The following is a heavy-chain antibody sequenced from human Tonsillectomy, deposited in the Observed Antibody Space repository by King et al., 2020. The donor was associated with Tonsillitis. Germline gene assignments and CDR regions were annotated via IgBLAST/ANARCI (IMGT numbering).Heavy chain of an antibody. CDR1: GYAFSNYG. Sequence: QLVQSGADVKKPGASVKVSCKASGYAFSNYGITWVRQAPGQRLEWMGWISGYNGASTYAQKLQDRGTMTTDTSTSTAYMELRNLRSDDTAVYYCARDSRADFRSGYYYDYWGQGTLVTVSS. CDR3: ARDSRADFRSGYYYDY. D-gene: IGHD3-3*01. J-gene: IGHJ4*02. V-gene: IGHV1-18*01. CDR2: ISGYNGAS.